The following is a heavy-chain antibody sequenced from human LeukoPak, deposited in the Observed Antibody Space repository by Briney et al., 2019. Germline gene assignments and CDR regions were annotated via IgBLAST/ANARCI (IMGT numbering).Heavy chain of an antibody. J-gene: IGHJ4*02. CDR3: ARDLVRYYFDY. Sequence: GGSLRLSCAASGFTFSSYWMSWVRQAPGKGLEWVANIKQDGSEKHYVDSVKGRFTISRDNAKNSLYLQMNSLRAEDTAVYYCARDLVRYYFDYWGQGTLVTVSS. D-gene: IGHD3-16*01. V-gene: IGHV3-7*01. CDR1: GFTFSSYW. CDR2: IKQDGSEK.